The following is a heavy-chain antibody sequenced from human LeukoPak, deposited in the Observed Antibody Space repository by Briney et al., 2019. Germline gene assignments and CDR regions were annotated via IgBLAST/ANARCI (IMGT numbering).Heavy chain of an antibody. Sequence: GGSLRLSCAASGFTFSDYYMSWIRQAPGKGLEWVSYISKSGGNTNYADSVKGRFTISRDNAKNSLYLQMNSLRAEDTAVYYCASDREYYYGSGSFDYWGQGTLVTVS. CDR2: ISKSGGNT. CDR3: ASDREYYYGSGSFDY. CDR1: GFTFSDYY. J-gene: IGHJ4*02. D-gene: IGHD3-10*01. V-gene: IGHV3-11*06.